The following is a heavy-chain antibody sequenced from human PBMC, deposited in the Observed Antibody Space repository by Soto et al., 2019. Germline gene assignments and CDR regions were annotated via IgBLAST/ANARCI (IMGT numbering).Heavy chain of an antibody. CDR2: ITGSGGRA. J-gene: IGHJ6*02. V-gene: IGHV3-23*01. CDR3: AVHLGQNYYTMDV. Sequence: GGSLRLSCAASGFTFNNFVMSWVRHIPGKGLDWVSGITGSGGRAYYADPVKGRFTISRDNSRNTVYLQMSRLGAADTAMYHCAVHLGQNYYTMDVWGQGTTVTVSS. CDR1: GFTFNNFV.